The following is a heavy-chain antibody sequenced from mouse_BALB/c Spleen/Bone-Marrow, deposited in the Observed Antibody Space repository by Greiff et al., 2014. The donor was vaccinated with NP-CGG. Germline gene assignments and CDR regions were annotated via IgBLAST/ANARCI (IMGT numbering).Heavy chain of an antibody. J-gene: IGHJ2*01. CDR3: ARGNGYHFDY. CDR1: GDSITSSY. Sequence: EVKLVESGPSLVKPSQTLSLTCSVTGDSITSSYWNWIRKFPGNKLEYMGYISYSGNAYYNPSLKGRISLTRDTSKNQYYLQLNSVTAEDTATYFCARGNGYHFDYWGQGTTLTVSS. V-gene: IGHV3-8*02. D-gene: IGHD1-2*01. CDR2: ISYSGNA.